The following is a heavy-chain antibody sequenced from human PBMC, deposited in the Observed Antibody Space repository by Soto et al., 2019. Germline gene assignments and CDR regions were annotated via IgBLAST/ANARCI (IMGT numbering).Heavy chain of an antibody. CDR1: GYTFTSYA. V-gene: IGHV1-3*01. D-gene: IGHD6-19*01. CDR3: ARGYSSGWYSAEYFDY. CDR2: INAGNGNT. J-gene: IGHJ4*02. Sequence: ASVKVSCKASGYTFTSYAIHWVRQAPGQRLEWMGWINAGNGNTKYSQKFQGRVTITRDTSASTAYMELSSLRSEDTAVYYCARGYSSGWYSAEYFDYWGQGTLVTVSS.